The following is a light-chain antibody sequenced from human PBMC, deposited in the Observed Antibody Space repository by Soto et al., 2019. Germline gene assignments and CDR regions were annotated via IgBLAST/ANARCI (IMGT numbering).Light chain of an antibody. Sequence: SYELTQPPSVSVAPGKTARITCGGNNIGSKSVHWYQQKPGQAPVLVIYYDSDRPSGIPERFSGSNSGNTATLTISRVEAGDEADYYCQVWDSSSDRSFVVFGGGTKVTVL. CDR1: NIGSKS. CDR2: YDS. CDR3: QVWDSSSDRSFVV. J-gene: IGLJ2*01. V-gene: IGLV3-21*04.